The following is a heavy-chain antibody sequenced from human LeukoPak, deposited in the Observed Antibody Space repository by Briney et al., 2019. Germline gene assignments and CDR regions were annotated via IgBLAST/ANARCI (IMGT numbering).Heavy chain of an antibody. CDR2: IYHSGST. Sequence: SETLSLTCTVSGYSISSGYYWGWIRQPPGKGLEWIGSIYHSGSTYYNPSPKSRVTISVDTSKNQFSLKLGSVTAADTAVYYCARGGWVYYYGSGSFDYRGQGTLVTVSS. D-gene: IGHD3-10*01. V-gene: IGHV4-38-2*02. CDR3: ARGGWVYYYGSGSFDY. J-gene: IGHJ4*02. CDR1: GYSISSGYY.